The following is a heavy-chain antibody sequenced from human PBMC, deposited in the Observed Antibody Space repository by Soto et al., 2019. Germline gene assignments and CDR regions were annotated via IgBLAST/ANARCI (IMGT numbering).Heavy chain of an antibody. CDR1: GGSISSGDYY. CDR3: ARGDDFWSGPNWFDP. CDR2: IYYSGST. Sequence: SETLSLTCTVSGGSISSGDYYWSWIRQPPGKGLEWIGYIYYSGSTYYNPSLKSRVTISVDTSKNQFSLKLSSVTAADTAVYYCARGDDFWSGPNWFDPWGQGTRVTVSS. V-gene: IGHV4-30-4*01. J-gene: IGHJ5*02. D-gene: IGHD3-3*01.